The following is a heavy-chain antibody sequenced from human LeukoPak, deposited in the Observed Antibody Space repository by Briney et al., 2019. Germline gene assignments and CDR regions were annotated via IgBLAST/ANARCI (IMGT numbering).Heavy chain of an antibody. V-gene: IGHV3-23*01. Sequence: GGSLRLSCAASGFTFSSYAMTWVRQAPGKGLEWVSAISGSGGSTYYADSVKGRFTFSRDISKNTLYLQMNSLRAEDTAVYYCAKAHYYYYYGMDVWGLGTTVTVSS. CDR2: ISGSGGST. J-gene: IGHJ6*02. CDR3: AKAHYYYYYGMDV. CDR1: GFTFSSYA.